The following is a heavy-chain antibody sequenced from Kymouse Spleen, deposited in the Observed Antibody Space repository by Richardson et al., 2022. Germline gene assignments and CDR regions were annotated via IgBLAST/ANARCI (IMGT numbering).Heavy chain of an antibody. D-gene: IGHD5-12*01. J-gene: IGHJ4*02. Sequence: QVQLQQWGAGLLKPSETLSLTCAVYGGSFSGYYWSWIRQPPGKGLEWIGEINHSGSTNYNPSLKSRVTISVDTSKNQFSLKLSSVTAADTAVYYCARERGYSGYDYFDYWGQGTLVTVSS. CDR1: GGSFSGYY. CDR2: INHSGST. V-gene: IGHV4-34*01. CDR3: ARERGYSGYDYFDY.